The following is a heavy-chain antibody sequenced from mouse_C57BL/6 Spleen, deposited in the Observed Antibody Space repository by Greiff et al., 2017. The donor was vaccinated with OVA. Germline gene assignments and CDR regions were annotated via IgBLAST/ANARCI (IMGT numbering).Heavy chain of an antibody. CDR2: IYPGSGST. V-gene: IGHV1-55*01. CDR3: ARYDYQYYYAMDY. CDR1: GYTFTSYW. J-gene: IGHJ4*01. D-gene: IGHD2-4*01. Sequence: QVQLQQPGAELVKPGASVKMSCKASGYTFTSYWITWVKQRPGQGLEWIGDIYPGSGSTNYNEKFKSKATLTVDTSSSTAYMQLSSLTSEDSAVDYCARYDYQYYYAMDYWGQGTSVTVSS.